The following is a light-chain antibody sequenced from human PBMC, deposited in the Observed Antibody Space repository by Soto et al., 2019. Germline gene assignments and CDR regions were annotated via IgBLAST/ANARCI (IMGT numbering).Light chain of an antibody. V-gene: IGLV2-14*01. CDR3: SSYTCSSTLFYV. Sequence: QSALTQPASVSGSPGQSITISCTGTSSDVGGYNYVSWYQQHPGKAPKLMIYDVSNRPSGVSNRFSGSKSGNTASLTISGLQAEDEADYYCSSYTCSSTLFYVFGTGTKVTVL. CDR2: DVS. J-gene: IGLJ1*01. CDR1: SSDVGGYNY.